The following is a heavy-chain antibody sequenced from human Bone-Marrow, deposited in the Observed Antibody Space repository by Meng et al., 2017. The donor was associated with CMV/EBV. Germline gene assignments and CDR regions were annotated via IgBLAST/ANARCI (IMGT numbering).Heavy chain of an antibody. CDR2: ISSSSSTI. CDR1: GFTFSSYS. J-gene: IGHJ6*02. D-gene: IGHD3-3*01. Sequence: GESLKISCAASGFTFSSYSMNWVRQAPGKGLEWVSYISSSSSTIYYADSVKGRFTISRDNAKTSLYLQMNSLRAEDTAVYYCARVVPIFGVVNYPNQEREKKVYYYGMDVWGQGTTVTVSS. CDR3: ARVVPIFGVVNYPNQEREKKVYYYGMDV. V-gene: IGHV3-48*04.